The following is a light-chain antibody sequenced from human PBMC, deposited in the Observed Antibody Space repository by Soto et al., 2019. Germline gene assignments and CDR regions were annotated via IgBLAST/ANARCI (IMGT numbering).Light chain of an antibody. V-gene: IGKV1-12*01. CDR2: GAS. CDR3: LQHNTYPWT. Sequence: DVQMTQSPSSVSASVGDRVTITCRASQDVGKWLAWYQQKPGKAPTLLIHGASSLQSGVPSRYSGSGSGTDFTLTISSLQPEDFATYYCLQHNTYPWTFGQGTKVDIK. CDR1: QDVGKW. J-gene: IGKJ1*01.